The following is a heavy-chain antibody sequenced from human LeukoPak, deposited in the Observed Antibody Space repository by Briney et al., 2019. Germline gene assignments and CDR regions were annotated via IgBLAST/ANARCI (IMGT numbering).Heavy chain of an antibody. J-gene: IGHJ4*02. CDR1: GFTFSSYG. Sequence: AGGSLRLSCAASGFTFSSYGMHGVRDAPGRGLEWVAVIWYDGSNKHYADSVKRIFTISRDKSKHALYLHMHSLSGGDTAVYYCARDGYSYGHCDYWAQGPVDSVSS. CDR3: ARDGYSYGHCDY. CDR2: IWYDGSNK. V-gene: IGHV3-33*01. D-gene: IGHD5-18*01.